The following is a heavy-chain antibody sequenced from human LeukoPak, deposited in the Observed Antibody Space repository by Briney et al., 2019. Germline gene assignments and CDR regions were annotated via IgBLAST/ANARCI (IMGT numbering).Heavy chain of an antibody. CDR1: GFTFSSYA. J-gene: IGHJ4*02. CDR2: ISGSGGST. CDR3: AKGSSGRITIFGVPDYYFDY. V-gene: IGHV3-23*01. D-gene: IGHD3-3*01. Sequence: GGSLRLSCAASGFTFSSYAMSWVRQAPGKGLEWVSAISGSGGSTYYADSVKGRFTISRDNSKNTLYLQMNSLRAEDTAVYYCAKGSSGRITIFGVPDYYFDYWGQGTLVTVSS.